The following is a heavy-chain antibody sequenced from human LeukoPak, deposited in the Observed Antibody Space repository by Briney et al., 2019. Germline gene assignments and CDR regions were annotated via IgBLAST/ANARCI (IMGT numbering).Heavy chain of an antibody. D-gene: IGHD2-15*01. CDR2: ISSSGSTI. J-gene: IGHJ4*02. V-gene: IGHV3-48*03. Sequence: QPGGSLRLSCAASGFTFSSYEMNWVRQAPGKGLEWVSYISSSGSTIYYADSVKGRFTISRDNAKNSLYPQMNSLRAEDTAVYYCARVGVVAALDYWGQGTLVTVSS. CDR3: ARVGVVAALDY. CDR1: GFTFSSYE.